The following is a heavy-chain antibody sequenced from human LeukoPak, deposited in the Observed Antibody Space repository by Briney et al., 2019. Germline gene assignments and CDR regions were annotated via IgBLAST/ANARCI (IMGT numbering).Heavy chain of an antibody. CDR2: ISTSNGNT. J-gene: IGHJ4*02. CDR1: GYTFTTYG. CDR3: AREFFDSNRRGYFDY. V-gene: IGHV1-18*01. Sequence: GASVKVSCKASGYTFTTYGISWVRQAPGQGLEWMGWISTSNGNTNYAQKLQGRVTMTTDTSTSTAYMELRSLRSDDTAVYYCAREFFDSNRRGYFDYWGQGTLVTVSS. D-gene: IGHD3-22*01.